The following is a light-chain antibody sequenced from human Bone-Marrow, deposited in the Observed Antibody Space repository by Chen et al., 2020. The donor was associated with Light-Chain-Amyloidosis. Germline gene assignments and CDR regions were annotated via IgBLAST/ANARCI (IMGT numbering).Light chain of an antibody. CDR3: QSYDNSLNTAHVV. CDR1: SSNIGAGYD. Sequence: SVLTQPPSVYGAPGQKVLISCSGTSSNIGAGYDVHWYHQLPGAAPKLLIYDNTKRPSGVPDRFSGSKSGTSASLAIAGLQAEDEADYYCQSYDNSLNTAHVVFGGGTKVTVL. J-gene: IGLJ2*01. V-gene: IGLV1-40*01. CDR2: DNT.